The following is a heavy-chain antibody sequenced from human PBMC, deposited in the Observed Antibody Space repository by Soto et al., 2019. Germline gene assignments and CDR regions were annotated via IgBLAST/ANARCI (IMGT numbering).Heavy chain of an antibody. J-gene: IGHJ6*02. D-gene: IGHD6-13*01. Sequence: SETLSLTCAVSGGSISSGGYSWSWIRQPPGKGLEWIGYIYHSGSTYYNPSLKSRVTISVDRSKNQFSLKLSSVTAADTAVYYCARGRVKQLPSKHVYYYYGMDVWGQGTTVTVSS. CDR2: IYHSGST. CDR3: ARGRVKQLPSKHVYYYYGMDV. V-gene: IGHV4-30-2*01. CDR1: GGSISSGGYS.